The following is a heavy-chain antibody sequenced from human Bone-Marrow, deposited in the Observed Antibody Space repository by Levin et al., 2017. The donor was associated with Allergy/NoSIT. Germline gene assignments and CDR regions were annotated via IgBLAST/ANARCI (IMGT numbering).Heavy chain of an antibody. CDR2: IYLGDSNS. J-gene: IGHJ4*02. V-gene: IGHV5-51*01. CDR3: ARGQTGSYYYFDY. Sequence: GESLKISCKGSGYRFTSNWIGWVRQMPGKGLEWMGIIYLGDSNSRYSPSFQGQVTISADKSISTAYLQWSSLKASDTAMYYCARGQTGSYYYFDYWGQGTLVTVSS. CDR1: GYRFTSNW. D-gene: IGHD1-26*01.